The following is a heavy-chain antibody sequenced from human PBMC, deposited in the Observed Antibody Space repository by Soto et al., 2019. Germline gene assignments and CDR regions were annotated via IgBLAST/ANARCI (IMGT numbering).Heavy chain of an antibody. D-gene: IGHD3-10*01. CDR2: ISSGGSA. CDR3: PLLYCSGCYHYYTIDH. Sequence: GGSLRLSCAASGFSFSTYGMHWVRQAPGKGLDWVSLISSGGSAYYADSVKGRFTISRDTSKNTLYLQMNSLRAEDTAVYYCPLLYCSGCYHYYTIDHCGQRTTVTVSS. J-gene: IGHJ6*02. CDR1: GFSFSTYG. V-gene: IGHV3-NL1*01.